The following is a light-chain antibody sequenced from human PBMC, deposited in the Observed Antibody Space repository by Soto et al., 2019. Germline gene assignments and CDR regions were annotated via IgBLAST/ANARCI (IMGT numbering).Light chain of an antibody. CDR1: QGIRKD. Sequence: DIQMTQSPSSLSASVGDTVIITCRASQGIRKDLGWYQQKVGEAPRRLIFGAAALQSGVPPRFSGSGSGTDFTLTISSLEPEDFAVYYCQQRSNWPLTFGGGTKVEIK. CDR3: QQRSNWPLT. V-gene: IGKV1-17*01. CDR2: GAA. J-gene: IGKJ4*01.